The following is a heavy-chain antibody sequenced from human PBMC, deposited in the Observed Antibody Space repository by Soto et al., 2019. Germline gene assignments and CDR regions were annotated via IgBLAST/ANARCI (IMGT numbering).Heavy chain of an antibody. CDR2: IKSKTDGGTT. Sequence: PGGSLRLSCAASGFSFSYAWMTWVRQAPGAGLEWVCRIKSKTDGGTTDYASPVKGRFTISRDASKTTLYLQMNSLKTEDTAIYYCTTDPHSTGTKYWGQGTLVTVSS. J-gene: IGHJ4*02. CDR1: GFSFSYAW. D-gene: IGHD1-1*01. CDR3: TTDPHSTGTKY. V-gene: IGHV3-15*01.